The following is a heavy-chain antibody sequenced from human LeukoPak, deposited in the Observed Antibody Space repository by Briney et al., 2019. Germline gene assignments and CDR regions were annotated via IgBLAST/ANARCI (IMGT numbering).Heavy chain of an antibody. D-gene: IGHD4/OR15-4a*01. Sequence: GGSLRLSCAASGFTFNDHYIDWVRLAPGKGLEWVGRARDKSKSYSTEYAASVKGRFTISRDDSKNSVYLQMSSLKTEDTAVYYCARVGQGSAKDFDYWGQGTLVTVSS. CDR2: ARDKSKSYST. J-gene: IGHJ4*02. CDR1: GFTFNDHY. V-gene: IGHV3-72*01. CDR3: ARVGQGSAKDFDY.